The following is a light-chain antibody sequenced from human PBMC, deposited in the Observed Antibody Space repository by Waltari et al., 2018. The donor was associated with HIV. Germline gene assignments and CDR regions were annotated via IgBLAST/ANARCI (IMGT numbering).Light chain of an antibody. Sequence: QSALTQPASVSGSPGQSITISCTGTSSDVGGYNYVSWYQQHPGKAPNQMIYDVSKKTSGFSKRISGSKSGNTASLTISGLQAEDEADYYCCSYAGSSTLVFGGGTKLTVL. CDR1: SSDVGGYNY. J-gene: IGLJ2*01. CDR3: CSYAGSSTLV. V-gene: IGLV2-23*02. CDR2: DVS.